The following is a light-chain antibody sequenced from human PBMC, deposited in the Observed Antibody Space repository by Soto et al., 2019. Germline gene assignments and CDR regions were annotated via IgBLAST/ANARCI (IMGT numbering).Light chain of an antibody. CDR1: QGISTW. V-gene: IGKV1-12*01. CDR2: GAS. Sequence: EIQMTQSPSSVSASVGDRVTITCRASQGISTWLAWYQQKAGKAPNLLIYGASNLHSGVPSRFSGSGSGTNFTLTISSLQPEDIATYYCQQYDNLPITFGQGTLLEI. CDR3: QQYDNLPIT. J-gene: IGKJ5*01.